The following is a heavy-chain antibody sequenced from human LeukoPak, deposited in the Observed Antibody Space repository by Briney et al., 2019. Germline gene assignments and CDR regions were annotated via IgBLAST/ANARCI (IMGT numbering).Heavy chain of an antibody. Sequence: GGSLRLSCAASGFTFSSYAMSWVRQAPGKGLEWVSAISGSGGSTYYADSVKGRFTISRNNSKNTLYLQMNSLRAEDTAVYYCANPGAGIVGAPTVYWGQGTLSPSPQ. V-gene: IGHV3-23*01. D-gene: IGHD1-26*01. CDR1: GFTFSSYA. CDR3: ANPGAGIVGAPTVY. CDR2: ISGSGGST. J-gene: IGHJ4*02.